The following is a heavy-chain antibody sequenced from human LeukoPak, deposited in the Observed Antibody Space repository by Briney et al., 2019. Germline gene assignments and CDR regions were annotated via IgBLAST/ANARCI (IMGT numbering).Heavy chain of an antibody. D-gene: IGHD5-18*01. Sequence: GGALRLSCAASGFTFDDDAMRGGRQAPGEGVWWGSRICGDSGSIVYAESVKGVFTISRDNAKNSLYLQMSSLRAEDTALYYCARDSGYRYGHDAFDIWGQGTMVTVSS. V-gene: IGHV3-9*01. J-gene: IGHJ3*02. CDR3: ARDSGYRYGHDAFDI. CDR2: ICGDSGSI. CDR1: GFTFDDDA.